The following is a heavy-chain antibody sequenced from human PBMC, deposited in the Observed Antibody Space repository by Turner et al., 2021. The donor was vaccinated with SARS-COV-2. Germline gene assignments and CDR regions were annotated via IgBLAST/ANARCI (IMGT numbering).Heavy chain of an antibody. D-gene: IGHD6-19*01. CDR3: AGSGGWLLDL. Sequence: EVQLSESGGGLVQPGRSLRLSCEASGFTLSNYWMSWVRQAPGKGLEWVANIRQDGSEKEYVDSVKGRFTISRDNAKNSLYLQMNSLRVEDTAVYYCAGSGGWLLDLWGQGTLVTVSS. V-gene: IGHV3-7*03. CDR1: GFTLSNYW. CDR2: IRQDGSEK. J-gene: IGHJ4*02.